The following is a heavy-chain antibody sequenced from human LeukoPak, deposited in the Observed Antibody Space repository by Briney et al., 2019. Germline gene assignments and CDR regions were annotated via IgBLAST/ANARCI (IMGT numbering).Heavy chain of an antibody. CDR1: GFTFSSY. D-gene: IGHD6-6*01. Sequence: GSLRLSCAASGFTFSSYWSWIRQPPGKGLEWIGEINHSGSTNYNPSLKSRVTISVDTSKNQFSLKLSSVTAADTAVYYCARGQYGAARPLSRKYYYYYMDVWGKGTTVTVSS. J-gene: IGHJ6*03. V-gene: IGHV4-34*01. CDR3: ARGQYGAARPLSRKYYYYYMDV. CDR2: INHSGST.